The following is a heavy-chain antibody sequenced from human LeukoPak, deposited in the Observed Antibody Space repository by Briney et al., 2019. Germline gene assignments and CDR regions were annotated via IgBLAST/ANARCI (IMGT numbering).Heavy chain of an antibody. CDR1: GFTFSSYS. V-gene: IGHV3-74*01. CDR2: IDTDGSSA. Sequence: PGGSLRLSCAASGFTFSSYSMNWVRQAPGKGLEWVSRIDTDGSSATYADSVKGRFTISRDSAKNTVYLQMNSLRVEDTGVYYCASALTTVTPHFHYWGQGTLVTVSS. J-gene: IGHJ4*02. CDR3: ASALTTVTPHFHY. D-gene: IGHD4-17*01.